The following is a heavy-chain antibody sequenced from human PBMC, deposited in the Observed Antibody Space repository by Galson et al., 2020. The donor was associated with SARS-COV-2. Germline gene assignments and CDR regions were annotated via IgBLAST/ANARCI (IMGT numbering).Heavy chain of an antibody. V-gene: IGHV4-39*07. D-gene: IGHD3-10*01. CDR1: GGSISSSSYY. Sequence: SETLSLTCTVSGGSISSSSYYWGWIRQPPGKGLEWIGSIYYSGSTYYNPSLKSRVTISVDTSKNQFSLKLSSVTAADTAVYYCARDPFAPRGFDYWGQGTLVTVSS. J-gene: IGHJ4*02. CDR3: ARDPFAPRGFDY. CDR2: IYYSGST.